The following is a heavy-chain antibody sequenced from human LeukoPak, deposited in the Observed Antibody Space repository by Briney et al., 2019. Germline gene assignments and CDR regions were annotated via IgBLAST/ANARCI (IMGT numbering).Heavy chain of an antibody. CDR1: GGSISSSSYY. D-gene: IGHD3-9*01. V-gene: IGHV4-39*01. CDR2: IYYSGST. J-gene: IGHJ4*02. CDR3: ASSAHRYILTGYYDY. Sequence: KPSETLSLTCTVSGGSISSSSYYWGWIRQPPGKGLEWIGSIYYSGSTYYNPSLKSRVTISVDTSKNQFSLKLSSVTAADTAVYYCASSAHRYILTGYYDYWGQGTLVTVSS.